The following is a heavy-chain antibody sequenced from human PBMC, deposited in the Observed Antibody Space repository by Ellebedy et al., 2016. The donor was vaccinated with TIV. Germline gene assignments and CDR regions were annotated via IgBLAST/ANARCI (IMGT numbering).Heavy chain of an antibody. D-gene: IGHD3-10*01. Sequence: AASVKVSCKASGYTFTGYYMHWVRHAPGQGLEWMGWINPNCGATDYAQQFQDRVTMTRDTSINTAYMELTRLRSDDTAIYYCARDRRWYTSGSHFQHWGQGTLVTVSS. V-gene: IGHV1-2*02. CDR3: ARDRRWYTSGSHFQH. CDR2: INPNCGAT. J-gene: IGHJ1*01. CDR1: GYTFTGYY.